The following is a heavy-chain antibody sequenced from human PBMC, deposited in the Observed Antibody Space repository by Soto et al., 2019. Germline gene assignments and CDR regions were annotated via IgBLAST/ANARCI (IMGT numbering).Heavy chain of an antibody. D-gene: IGHD1-20*01. J-gene: IGHJ3*02. CDR1: GYTFTSYG. Sequence: QVQLVQCGTEERKPGASVKVSCTASGYTFTSYGISWVRQAPGQGLEWMGWISGDKGNTNYAQKVQGRVTMTTDTSTSTAYMELTSLRSDDTAVYYCARDGITGRRPFDIWGQGTMVTVSS. CDR2: ISGDKGNT. CDR3: ARDGITGRRPFDI. V-gene: IGHV1-18*01.